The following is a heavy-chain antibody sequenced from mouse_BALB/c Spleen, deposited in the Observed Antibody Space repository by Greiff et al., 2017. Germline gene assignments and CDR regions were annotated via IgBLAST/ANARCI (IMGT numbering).Heavy chain of an antibody. CDR3: GRGDGYGLYCAVDE. V-gene: IGHV5-4*02. CDR2: ISDGGSYT. D-gene: IGHD2-2*01. Sequence: EVKLQESGGGLVKPGGSLKLSCAASGFTFSDYYMYWVRQTPEKRLEWVATISDGGSYTYYPDSVKGRFTISRDNAKNNLYLRMSRLKSEDTAMYCGGRGDGYGLYCAVDEWGGGTSGTV. J-gene: IGHJ4*01. CDR1: GFTFSDYY.